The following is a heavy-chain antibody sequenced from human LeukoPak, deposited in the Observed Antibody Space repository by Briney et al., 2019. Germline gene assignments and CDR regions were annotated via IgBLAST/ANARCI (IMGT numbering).Heavy chain of an antibody. CDR2: IYSGGST. CDR3: TTKRGYSYGYAD. Sequence: GGSLRLSCAASGFTVSSNYMSWVRQAPGKGLEWLSVIYSGGSTYYADSVRGRFTISRDNSKNTLYLQMNSLRAEDTAVYYCTTKRGYSYGYADWGQGTLVTVSS. CDR1: GFTVSSNY. J-gene: IGHJ4*02. D-gene: IGHD5-18*01. V-gene: IGHV3-66*01.